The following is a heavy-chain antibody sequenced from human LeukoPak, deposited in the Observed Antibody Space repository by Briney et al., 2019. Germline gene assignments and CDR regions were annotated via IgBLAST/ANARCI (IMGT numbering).Heavy chain of an antibody. Sequence: SGPTLVKPTQTLTLTCTFSGFSLSTSGVGVGWICQPPGKALEWLALIYWNDDKRYSPSLRSRLTITKDTSKNQVVLAMTNMDPVDTATYYCAHRHRMPHFDYWGQGTLVTVSS. D-gene: IGHD2-15*01. CDR3: AHRHRMPHFDY. CDR1: GFSLSTSGVG. J-gene: IGHJ4*02. CDR2: IYWNDDK. V-gene: IGHV2-5*01.